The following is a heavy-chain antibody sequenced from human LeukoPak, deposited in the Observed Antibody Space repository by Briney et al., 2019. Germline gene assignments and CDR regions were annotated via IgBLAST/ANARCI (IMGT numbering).Heavy chain of an antibody. CDR1: GFTFDDYA. CDR2: ISWNSGSI. Sequence: GGSLTLSCAASGFTFDDYAMHWVPRAPGKGLEWVSGISWNSGSIGYADSVKGRFTISRDNAKNSLYLQMNSLRAEDTALYYCAKDTYSNYYGMDVWGQGTTVTVSS. CDR3: AKDTYSNYYGMDV. V-gene: IGHV3-9*01. J-gene: IGHJ6*02. D-gene: IGHD4-11*01.